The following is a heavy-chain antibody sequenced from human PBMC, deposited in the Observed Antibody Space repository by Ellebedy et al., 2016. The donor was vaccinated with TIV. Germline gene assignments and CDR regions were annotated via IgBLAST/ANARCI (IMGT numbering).Heavy chain of an antibody. CDR3: TKARDGGGSVDY. CDR2: LQSGGTT. CDR1: GVTVSSNH. D-gene: IGHD2-15*01. V-gene: IGHV3-66*01. Sequence: GESLKISCAAPGVTVSSNHMNWVRQAPGKGLEWVSVLQSGGTTHYADSVKGRFTISRDNSKNTLYLQMNSLRAEDPAVYYCTKARDGGGSVDYWGQGTLDTVSS. J-gene: IGHJ4*02.